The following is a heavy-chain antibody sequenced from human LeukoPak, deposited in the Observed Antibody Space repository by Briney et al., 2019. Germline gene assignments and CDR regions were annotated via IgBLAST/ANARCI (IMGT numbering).Heavy chain of an antibody. D-gene: IGHD3-22*01. Sequence: GGSLRLSCAASGFTFSSYAMSWVRQAPGKGLEWVSAISGSGSNTYYADSVKGRFTISRNNSQNTLYLQMNSLRAEDTAVYYCAKTGDYFDSSGYYRPDAFDIWGRGTMVTVSS. CDR2: ISGSGSNT. J-gene: IGHJ3*02. CDR3: AKTGDYFDSSGYYRPDAFDI. V-gene: IGHV3-23*01. CDR1: GFTFSSYA.